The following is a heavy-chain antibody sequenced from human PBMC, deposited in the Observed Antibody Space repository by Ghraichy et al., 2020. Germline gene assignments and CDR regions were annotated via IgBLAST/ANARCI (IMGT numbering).Heavy chain of an antibody. Sequence: GGSLRLSCAASGFTFTNHAMSWVRQAAGKGLEWVSAISGSGGTTYDADSVKGRFTISRDNSKNTLYLQMNSLRVEDTALYYCAKYYYETGNYWHLEFDYWGQGTLVTVSS. CDR2: ISGSGGTT. CDR1: GFTFTNHA. V-gene: IGHV3-23*01. D-gene: IGHD3-22*01. CDR3: AKYYYETGNYWHLEFDY. J-gene: IGHJ4*02.